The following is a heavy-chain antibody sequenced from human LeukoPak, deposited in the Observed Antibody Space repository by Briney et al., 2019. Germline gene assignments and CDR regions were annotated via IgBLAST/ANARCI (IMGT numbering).Heavy chain of an antibody. CDR1: XG. CDR2: IRYDGSNK. J-gene: IGHJ6*03. CDR3: AXXXXXXXXXXXDV. Sequence: XGMXWVRQAPGXXLXGVAFIRYDGSNKYXADSVKGRFTISRDNSKNTLYLQMNRLRAEDTGVYNCAXXXXXXXXXXXDVWGKXTXVTISS. V-gene: IGHV3-30*02.